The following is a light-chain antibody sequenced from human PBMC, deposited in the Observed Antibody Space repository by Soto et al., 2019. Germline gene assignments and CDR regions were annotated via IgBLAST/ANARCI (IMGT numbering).Light chain of an antibody. J-gene: IGLJ3*02. CDR2: EDH. CDR3: ITDDGMM. Sequence: QSVLTQPASVSGSPGQSITISCTGTSSAVSWCQHHSGKAPQLIIYEDHKRPSRVSYRFSGSKSGNTASLTITGLQADDDATYYCITDDGMMFGGGTKLTVL. CDR1: SSAV. V-gene: IGLV2-23*01.